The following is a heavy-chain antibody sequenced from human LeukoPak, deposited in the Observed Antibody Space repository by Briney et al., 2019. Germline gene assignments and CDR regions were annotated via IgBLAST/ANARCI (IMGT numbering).Heavy chain of an antibody. D-gene: IGHD6-13*01. CDR1: GGSISSGSYS. Sequence: SETLSLTCTVSGGSISSGSYSWSWIRQPPGKGLEWIGYFYYSGSTYYNPSLKSRVTISVDTSKNQFSLKLSSVTAADTAVYYCARESFGIAAAGKKSNRDYYYYYMDVWGKGTTVTISS. V-gene: IGHV4-61*01. CDR2: FYYSGST. CDR3: ARESFGIAAAGKKSNRDYYYYYMDV. J-gene: IGHJ6*03.